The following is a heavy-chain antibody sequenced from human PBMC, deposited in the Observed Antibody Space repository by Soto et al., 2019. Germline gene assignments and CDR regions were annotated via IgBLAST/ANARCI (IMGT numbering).Heavy chain of an antibody. CDR2: ISSSSSYI. J-gene: IGHJ2*01. D-gene: IGHD2-2*01. Sequence: PGGSLRLSCAASGFTFSSYSMNWVRQAPGKGLEWVSSISSSSSYIYYADSVKGRFTISRDNAKNSLYLQMNSLRAEDTAVYYCARDLVGGYCSSTSCYLADWYFDLWGRGTLVTVSS. CDR1: GFTFSSYS. CDR3: ARDLVGGYCSSTSCYLADWYFDL. V-gene: IGHV3-21*01.